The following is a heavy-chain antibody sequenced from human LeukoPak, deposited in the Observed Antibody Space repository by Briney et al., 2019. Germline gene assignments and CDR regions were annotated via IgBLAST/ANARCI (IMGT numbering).Heavy chain of an antibody. CDR3: ARVYSSSWYYYYGMDV. CDR2: MNPNSGNT. V-gene: IGHV1-8*01. CDR1: GYTFTSCD. Sequence: GASVKVSCKASGYTFTSCDINWVRQATGQGLEWMGWMNPNSGNTGYAQKFQGRVTMTRNTSISTAYMELSSLRSEDTAVYYCARVYSSSWYYYYGMDVWGQGTTVTASS. D-gene: IGHD6-13*01. J-gene: IGHJ6*02.